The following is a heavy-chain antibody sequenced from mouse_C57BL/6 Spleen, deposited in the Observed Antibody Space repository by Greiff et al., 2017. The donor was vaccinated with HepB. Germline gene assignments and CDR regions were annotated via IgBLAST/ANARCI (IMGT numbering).Heavy chain of an antibody. CDR2: INPNYGTT. CDR3: AKETTGVARDYAMDY. CDR1: GYSFTDYN. D-gene: IGHD1-1*01. J-gene: IGHJ4*01. Sequence: EVKLQESGPELVKPGSSVKISCKASGYSFTDYNMNWVKQSNGKSLEWIGVINPNYGTTSYNQKFKGKATLTVDQSSSTAYMQLNSLTSEDSAVYYCAKETTGVARDYAMDYWGQGTSVTVSS. V-gene: IGHV1-39*01.